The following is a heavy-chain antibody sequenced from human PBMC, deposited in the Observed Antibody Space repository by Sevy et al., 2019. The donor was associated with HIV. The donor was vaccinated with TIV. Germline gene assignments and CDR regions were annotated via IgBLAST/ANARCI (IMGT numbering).Heavy chain of an antibody. D-gene: IGHD4-17*01. V-gene: IGHV3-48*03. CDR2: ISNSGTSM. J-gene: IGHJ4*02. CDR1: GFTFSSYE. CDR3: ARDFPPSATTVAHFDC. Sequence: GGSLILSCVASGFTFSSYEMNWVRHAPGKGLEWVSYISNSGTSMYYSDSVKGRFTISRDNARNSLYLQMNSLRAEDTAVYYCARDFPPSATTVAHFDCWGQGTLVTVSS.